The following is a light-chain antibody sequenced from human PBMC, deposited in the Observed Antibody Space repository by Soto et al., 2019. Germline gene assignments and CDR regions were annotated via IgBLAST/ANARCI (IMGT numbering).Light chain of an antibody. CDR1: QGIRSY. CDR2: IAS. J-gene: IGKJ5*01. CDR3: QQLDSMPIT. V-gene: IGKV1-9*01. Sequence: QFTQSLSSLSAPAGEGVATTCRASQGIRSYLAWYQQKPGEAPKLLISIASILQSGVPSRFSGSGSGTDFVLTISSLQPEDSATYYCQQLDSMPITFGQGTRLENK.